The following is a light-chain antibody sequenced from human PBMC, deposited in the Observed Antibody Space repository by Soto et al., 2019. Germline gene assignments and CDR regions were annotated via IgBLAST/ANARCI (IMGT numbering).Light chain of an antibody. V-gene: IGKV1-5*01. Sequence: DIPMTQSPSTLSASVGDRVTITGRASQTISNWLAWYQQKPGKAPKVLICDASTLDGGVPSRFSGRRSGTDFTLTISSLQPSDFATYYCQQYNTYPLTFGGGTTVEI. CDR2: DAS. J-gene: IGKJ4*01. CDR1: QTISNW. CDR3: QQYNTYPLT.